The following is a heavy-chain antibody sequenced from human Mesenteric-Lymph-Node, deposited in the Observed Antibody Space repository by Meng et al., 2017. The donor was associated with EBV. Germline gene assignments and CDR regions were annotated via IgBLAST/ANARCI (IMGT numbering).Heavy chain of an antibody. CDR1: EYTFSGYYY. Sequence: QVQLVQPGAGVKKPGASVKVSFKASEYTFSGYYYFHWVRQAPGQGLEWMGRINPNSGDTIYAQKFQGRVTMTRDTSISTANMELSGLRSEDTAIYYCARGYSYGYADYWGLGTLVTVSS. CDR3: ARGYSYGYADY. CDR2: INPNSGDT. D-gene: IGHD5-18*01. J-gene: IGHJ4*02. V-gene: IGHV1-2*06.